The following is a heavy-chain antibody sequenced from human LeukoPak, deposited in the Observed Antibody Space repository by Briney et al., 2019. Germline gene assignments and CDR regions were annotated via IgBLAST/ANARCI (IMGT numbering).Heavy chain of an antibody. D-gene: IGHD3-16*01. CDR2: INKDGTEE. J-gene: IGHJ4*02. CDR3: ARDGDFDF. Sequence: PGGSLRLSCAASGFTFSSYSMNWVRQAPGKGLEWVADINKDGTEECYVDSVKGRFTISRDNAKNSLYLQMSSLRVEDTAVYYCARDGDFDFWGQGIQVTVSS. V-gene: IGHV3-7*01. CDR1: GFTFSSYS.